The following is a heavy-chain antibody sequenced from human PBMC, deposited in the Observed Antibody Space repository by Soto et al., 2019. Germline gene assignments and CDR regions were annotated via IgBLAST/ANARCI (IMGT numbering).Heavy chain of an antibody. CDR1: GASISSGTYY. CDR2: IYYTGNT. D-gene: IGHD5-18*01. Sequence: QVHLQESRPGLVKVSETLSLTCTLFGASISSGTYYWTWIRQAPGKGLEWVGHIYYTGNTNYNPALNDRVTISVDTSKNHFSLQLTSVAAADTAVYYCARGAGFSYASTWFDIWGQGTLVTVSS. V-gene: IGHV4-61*03. CDR3: ARGAGFSYASTWFDI. J-gene: IGHJ5*02.